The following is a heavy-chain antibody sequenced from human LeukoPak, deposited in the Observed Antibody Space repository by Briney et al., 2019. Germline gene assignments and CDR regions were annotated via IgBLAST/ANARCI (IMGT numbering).Heavy chain of an antibody. D-gene: IGHD1-26*01. Sequence: SETLSLTCTVSGGSISSSTYYWGWIRQPPGKGLEWLGSICYSGCTYYNPSLKSRVTISVDTSKNQFSLKLSSVTAADTAVYYCARGAPRGERLGWFDPWGQGTLVTVSS. CDR1: GGSISSSTYY. J-gene: IGHJ5*02. CDR3: ARGAPRGERLGWFDP. V-gene: IGHV4-39*01. CDR2: ICYSGCT.